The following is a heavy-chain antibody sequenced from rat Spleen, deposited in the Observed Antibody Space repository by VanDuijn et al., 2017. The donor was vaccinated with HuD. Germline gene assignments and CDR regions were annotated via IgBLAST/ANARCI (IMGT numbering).Heavy chain of an antibody. CDR1: GYSITSNY. CDR3: TRGLSMSSTNYYYALFAY. V-gene: IGHV3-1*01. J-gene: IGHJ3*01. Sequence: EVQLQESGPGLVKPSQSLSLTCSVTGYSITSNYWGWIRKFPGNKMEWLGYIDYSGRTSYNPSLKSRISITSDTSKNQVFRQLNSVTTEDTATYYCTRGLSMSSTNYYYALFAYWGQGTLVTVSS. CDR2: IDYSGRT. D-gene: IGHD1-6*01.